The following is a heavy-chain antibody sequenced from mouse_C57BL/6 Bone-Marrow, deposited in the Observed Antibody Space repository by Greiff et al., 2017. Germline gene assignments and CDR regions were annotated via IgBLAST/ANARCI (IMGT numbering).Heavy chain of an antibody. CDR1: GYAFSSSW. J-gene: IGHJ1*03. V-gene: IGHV1-82*01. CDR3: AKGYFDV. Sequence: VQLQQSGPEPVKPGASVKISCKASGYAFSSSWMNWVKQRPGKGLEWIGRIYPGDGDTNYNGKFKGKATLTADKASSTAYMQLSSLTSEDSAVYFCAKGYFDVWGTGTTVTVSS. CDR2: IYPGDGDT.